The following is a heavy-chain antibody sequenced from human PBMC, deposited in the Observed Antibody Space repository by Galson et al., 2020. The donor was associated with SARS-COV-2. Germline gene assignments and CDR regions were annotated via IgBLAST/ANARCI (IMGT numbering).Heavy chain of an antibody. CDR2: IWYDGSNK. Sequence: GGSLRLSCAASGFTFSSYGMHWVRQAPGKGLEWVAVIWYDGSNKYYADSVKGRFTISRDNSKNTLYRQMNSLRAEDTAVYYCAKGSHAFDIWGQGTMVTVSS. D-gene: IGHD2-15*01. CDR3: AKGSHAFDI. V-gene: IGHV3-33*06. J-gene: IGHJ3*02. CDR1: GFTFSSYG.